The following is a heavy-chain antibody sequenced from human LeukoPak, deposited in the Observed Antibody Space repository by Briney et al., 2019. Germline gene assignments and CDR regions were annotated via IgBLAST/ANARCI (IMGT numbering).Heavy chain of an antibody. CDR2: IYRSGST. CDR3: ARHVQDLGIKV. J-gene: IGHJ6*02. Sequence: SETLSLTCTVSGASISSSDPYWSWIRQPPGKGLEWIGSIYRSGSTSYNPSLKSRVTVSEDTSKNHFSLKLSSVTAADTAVYYCARHVQDLGIKVWGQGTTVTVSS. CDR1: GASISSSDPY. V-gene: IGHV4-39*01.